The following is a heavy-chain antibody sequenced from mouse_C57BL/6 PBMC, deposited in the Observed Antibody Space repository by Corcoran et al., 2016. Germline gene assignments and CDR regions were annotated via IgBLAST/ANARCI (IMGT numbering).Heavy chain of an antibody. V-gene: IGHV9-3*01. J-gene: IGHJ3*01. D-gene: IGHD2-3*01. CDR3: ARSNDGYYGVFFAY. Sequence: QIQLVQSGPELKKPGETVKISCKASGYTFTTYGMSWVKQAPGKGLKWMGWINTYSGVPTYADDFKGRFAFSLETSASTAYLQINNLKNEDTATYFCARSNDGYYGVFFAYWGQGTLVTVSA. CDR2: INTYSGVP. CDR1: GYTFTTYG.